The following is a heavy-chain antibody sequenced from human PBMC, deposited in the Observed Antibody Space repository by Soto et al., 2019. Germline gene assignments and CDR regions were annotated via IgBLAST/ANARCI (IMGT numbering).Heavy chain of an antibody. J-gene: IGHJ6*03. CDR2: IKSDGSST. Sequence: EVQLVESGGDLVQPGGSLRVSCAASGFTFSSDWMHWVRQAPGKGLVWVSRIKSDGSSTSYADSVKGRFTISRDNAKNTLYLQMNSLRAEDTAVYYCARDLSWGSNWYYYMDVWGKGTTVTVSS. CDR3: ARDLSWGSNWYYYMDV. D-gene: IGHD7-27*01. CDR1: GFTFSSDW. V-gene: IGHV3-74*01.